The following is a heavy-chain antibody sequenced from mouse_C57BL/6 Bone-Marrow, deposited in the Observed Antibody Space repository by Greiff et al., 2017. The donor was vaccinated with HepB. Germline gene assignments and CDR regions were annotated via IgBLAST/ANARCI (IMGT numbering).Heavy chain of an antibody. CDR1: GYTFTDYY. CDR3: ARYGYPPYYAMDY. CDR2: INPNNGGT. D-gene: IGHD2-2*01. V-gene: IGHV1-26*01. Sequence: VQLQQSGPELVKPGASVKISCKASGYTFTDYYMNWVKQSHGKSLEWIGDINPNNGGTSYNQKFKGKATLTVDKSSSTAYMELRSLTSEDSAVYYSARYGYPPYYAMDYWGQGTSVTVSS. J-gene: IGHJ4*01.